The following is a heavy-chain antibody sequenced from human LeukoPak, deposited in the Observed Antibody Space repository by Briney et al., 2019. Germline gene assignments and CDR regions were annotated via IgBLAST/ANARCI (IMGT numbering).Heavy chain of an antibody. CDR2: IYYSGST. J-gene: IGHJ5*02. V-gene: IGHV4-39*07. D-gene: IGHD2-2*01. Sequence: SETLSLTCTVSGGSISSSSYYWGWIRQPPGKGLEWIGSIYYSGSTYYNPSLKSRVTISVDTSKNQFSLKLSSVTAADTAVYYCARRGGYCSSTSCYSKTYWFDPWGQGTLVTVSS. CDR1: GGSISSSSYY. CDR3: ARRGGYCSSTSCYSKTYWFDP.